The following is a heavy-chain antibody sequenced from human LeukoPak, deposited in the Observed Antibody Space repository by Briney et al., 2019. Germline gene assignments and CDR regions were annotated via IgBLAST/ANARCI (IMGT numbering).Heavy chain of an antibody. CDR1: GFTFSSYA. D-gene: IGHD4-23*01. J-gene: IGHJ4*02. V-gene: IGHV3-30-3*02. CDR3: ASMTTVVTQFDY. CDR2: ISYDGSNK. Sequence: GGSLRLSCAASGFTFSSYAMHWVRQAPGKGLEWVAVISYDGSNKYYTDSVKGRFTISRDNSKNTLYLQMNSLRAEDTAVYYCASMTTVVTQFDYWGQGTLVTVSS.